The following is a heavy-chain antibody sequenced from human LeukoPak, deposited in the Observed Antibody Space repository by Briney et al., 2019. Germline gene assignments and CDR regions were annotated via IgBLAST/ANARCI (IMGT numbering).Heavy chain of an antibody. V-gene: IGHV4-39*01. CDR3: ARLFYDSRGYYWFDP. CDR2: IYYIGST. CDR1: GGSVSSGDSY. D-gene: IGHD3-22*01. J-gene: IGHJ5*02. Sequence: SETLSLTCPVSGGSVSSGDSYWSWIRQPPGKGLEWIGCIYYIGSTHYNPSLKSRVTISVDTSKNQFSLKLSSVTAADTAVYYCARLFYDSRGYYWFDPWGQGTLVTVSS.